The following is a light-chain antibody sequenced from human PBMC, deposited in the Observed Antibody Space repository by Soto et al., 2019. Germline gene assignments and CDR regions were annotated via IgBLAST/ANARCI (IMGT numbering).Light chain of an antibody. V-gene: IGLV2-8*01. J-gene: IGLJ2*01. Sequence: QSALTQPPSASGSPGQSVTISCTGTSSDVGGYNYVSWYQQHPGKAPKLMIYEVSKRPSGVPDRFSGSKSGNTAALTVSVLQAEDEADYDCSSYACSNNFPVFGRGTQLTVL. CDR3: SSYACSNNFPV. CDR1: SSDVGGYNY. CDR2: EVS.